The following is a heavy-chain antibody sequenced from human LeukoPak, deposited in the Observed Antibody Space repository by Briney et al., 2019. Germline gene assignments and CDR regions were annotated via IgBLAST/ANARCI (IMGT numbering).Heavy chain of an antibody. CDR1: GYTFTSYG. CDR3: ARAGYSSSSYHIFDY. J-gene: IGHJ4*02. V-gene: IGHV1-18*01. D-gene: IGHD6-6*01. Sequence: ASVTVSCTASGYTFTSYGISWVRQAPGQGLEGMGWISAYNGNTNYAQTLQGRVTITTDTSTSTAYMELRSLRSDDTAVYYCARAGYSSSSYHIFDYWGQGTLVTVSS. CDR2: ISAYNGNT.